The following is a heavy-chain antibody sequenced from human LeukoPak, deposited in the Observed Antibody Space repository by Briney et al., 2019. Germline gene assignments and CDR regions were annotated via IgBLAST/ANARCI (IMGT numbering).Heavy chain of an antibody. D-gene: IGHD2-2*01. J-gene: IGHJ6*02. Sequence: PGGSLRLSCAASGFTFSSYAMHWVRQAPGKGLEWVAVISYDGSNKYYADSVKGRFTISRDNSKNTMYLQMNSLRAEDTAVYYCARDRGGGYCSSTSCPYYYGMDVWGQGTTVTVSS. V-gene: IGHV3-30-3*01. CDR3: ARDRGGGYCSSTSCPYYYGMDV. CDR2: ISYDGSNK. CDR1: GFTFSSYA.